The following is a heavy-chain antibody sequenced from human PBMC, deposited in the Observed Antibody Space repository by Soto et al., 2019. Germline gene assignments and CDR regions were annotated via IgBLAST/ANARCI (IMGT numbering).Heavy chain of an antibody. CDR2: IYYSGST. Sequence: SETLSLTCTVSGGSISSYYWSWIRQPPGKGLEWIGYIYYSGSTNYNPSLKSRVTISVDTSKNQFSLKLSSVTAADTAVYYCARGLERPLFDYWGQGTLVTVSS. CDR3: ARGLERPLFDY. V-gene: IGHV4-59*01. J-gene: IGHJ4*02. CDR1: GGSISSYY. D-gene: IGHD1-1*01.